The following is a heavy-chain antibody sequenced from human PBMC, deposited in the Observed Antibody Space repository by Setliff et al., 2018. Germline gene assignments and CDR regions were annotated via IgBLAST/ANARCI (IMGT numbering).Heavy chain of an antibody. CDR2: IYYSGTT. D-gene: IGHD1-1*01. CDR3: ARDVWGAGTGWFDP. J-gene: IGHJ5*02. CDR1: GASINSSTFF. V-gene: IGHV4-39*02. Sequence: SETLSLTCIVSGASINSSTFFWGWIRQPPGKGLEWIGSIYYSGTTYYNPSVRSRVTLSLDTSKNHLSLNLTSVTAADTAVYYCARDVWGAGTGWFDPWGLGILVTVSS.